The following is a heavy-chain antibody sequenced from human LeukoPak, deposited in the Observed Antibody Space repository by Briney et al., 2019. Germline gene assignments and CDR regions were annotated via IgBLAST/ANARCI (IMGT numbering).Heavy chain of an antibody. CDR2: INIDGSNT. V-gene: IGHV3-74*01. CDR1: GYTLSSYW. CDR3: ATSRTFDY. Sequence: GGSLRLSCAASGYTLSSYWMHWVRQAPGKGLVWVSHINIDGSNTRYADSVKGRFTISRDNAENTLYLQMNSLRVDDTAVYYCATSRTFDYWGQGTLVTVSS. J-gene: IGHJ4*02.